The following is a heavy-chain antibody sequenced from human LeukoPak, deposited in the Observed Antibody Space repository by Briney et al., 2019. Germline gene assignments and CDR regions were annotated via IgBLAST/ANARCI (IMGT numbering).Heavy chain of an antibody. CDR1: GFTVSSNY. Sequence: GGSLRLSCAASGFTVSSNYMSWVRQAPGKGLEWVSVIYSGGSTYYADSVKGRFTISRDNSKNTLYLQMNSLRAEDTAVYYCARESRGDLYYYYYYMDVWGKGTTVTVSS. V-gene: IGHV3-53*01. D-gene: IGHD4-17*01. J-gene: IGHJ6*03. CDR3: ARESRGDLYYYYYYMDV. CDR2: IYSGGST.